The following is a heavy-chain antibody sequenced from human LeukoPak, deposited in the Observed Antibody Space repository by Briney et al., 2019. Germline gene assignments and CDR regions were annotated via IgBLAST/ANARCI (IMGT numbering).Heavy chain of an antibody. CDR1: GFTFSSYS. V-gene: IGHV3-48*01. D-gene: IGHD2-15*01. J-gene: IGHJ5*02. Sequence: GGSLRLSCAASGFTFSSYSMNWVRQAPGKGLEWVSYISSSSSTIYYADSVKGRFTISRDNSKNTLYLQMNSLRAEDTAVYYCAKNAECSGGSCYPSGDNWFDPWGQGTLVTVSS. CDR2: ISSSSSTI. CDR3: AKNAECSGGSCYPSGDNWFDP.